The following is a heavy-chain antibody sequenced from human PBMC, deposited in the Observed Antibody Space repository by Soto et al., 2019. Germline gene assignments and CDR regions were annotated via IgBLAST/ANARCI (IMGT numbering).Heavy chain of an antibody. CDR2: ISWNSGSI. CDR1: GFTFDDYA. V-gene: IGHV3-9*01. Sequence: GGSLRLSCAASGFTFDDYAMHWVWQAPGKGLEWVSGISWNSGSIGYADSVKGRFTISRDNAKNSLYLQMNSLRAEDTALYYCAKDIGGGYYDFWTGTKEDSFDFWGHGPMVT. D-gene: IGHD3-3*01. J-gene: IGHJ3*01. CDR3: AKDIGGGYYDFWTGTKEDSFDF.